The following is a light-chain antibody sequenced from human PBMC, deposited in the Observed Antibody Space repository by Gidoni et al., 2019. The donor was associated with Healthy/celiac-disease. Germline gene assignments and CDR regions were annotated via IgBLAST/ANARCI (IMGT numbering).Light chain of an antibody. CDR1: QSISSW. CDR3: QKYNSDWT. Sequence: LQMTQSPSTLSASVGYRVTITCRASQSISSWLAWYQQKPGKAPKLLIYKASSLESGVPSRFSGSGSGTEFTLNISSLQTDDCATYYGQKYNSDWTFGQGTKVEIK. V-gene: IGKV1-5*03. CDR2: KAS. J-gene: IGKJ1*01.